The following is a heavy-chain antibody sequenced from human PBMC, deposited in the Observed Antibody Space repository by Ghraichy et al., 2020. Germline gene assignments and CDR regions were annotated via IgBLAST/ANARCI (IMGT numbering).Heavy chain of an antibody. D-gene: IGHD4-17*01. CDR3: ARGSHYGDYSYYYYGMDV. J-gene: IGHJ6*02. Sequence: SETLSLTCTVSGGSISSGGYYWSWIRQHPGKGLEWIGYIYYSGSTYYNPSLKSRVTISVDTSKNQFSLKLSSVTAADTAVYYCARGSHYGDYSYYYYGMDVWGQGTTVTVSS. CDR1: GGSISSGGYY. CDR2: IYYSGST. V-gene: IGHV4-31*03.